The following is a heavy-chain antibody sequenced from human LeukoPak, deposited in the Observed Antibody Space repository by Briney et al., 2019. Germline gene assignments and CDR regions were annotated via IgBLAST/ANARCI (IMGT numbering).Heavy chain of an antibody. V-gene: IGHV1-18*04. CDR3: ARGVPLGSQYYYYYYYMDV. J-gene: IGHJ6*03. D-gene: IGHD2-15*01. Sequence: ASVKVSCKASGYTFTGYYMHWVRQAPGQGLEWMGWISAYNGNTNYAQKLQGRVTMTTDTSTSTAYMELRSLRSDDTAVYYCARGVPLGSQYYYYYYYMDVWGKGTTVTISS. CDR2: ISAYNGNT. CDR1: GYTFTGYY.